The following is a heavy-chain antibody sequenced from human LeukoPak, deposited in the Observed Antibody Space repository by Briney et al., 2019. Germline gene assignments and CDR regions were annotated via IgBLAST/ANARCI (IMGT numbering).Heavy chain of an antibody. J-gene: IGHJ4*02. CDR2: IYYSGST. Sequence: SETLSLTCTVSGGSISSSSYYWGWIRQPPGKGLEWIGSIYYSGSTYYNPSLKSRVTISVDTSKNQVSLKLSSVTAADTAVYYCARLPGYSSGWYDYWGQGTLVTVSS. D-gene: IGHD6-19*01. CDR1: GGSISSSSYY. V-gene: IGHV4-39*01. CDR3: ARLPGYSSGWYDY.